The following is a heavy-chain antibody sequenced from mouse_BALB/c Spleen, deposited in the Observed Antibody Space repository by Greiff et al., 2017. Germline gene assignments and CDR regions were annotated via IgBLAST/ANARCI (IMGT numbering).Heavy chain of an antibody. CDR2: INPYNGGT. Sequence: EVKLMESGPELVKPGASMKISCKASGYSFTGYTMNWVKQSHGKNLEWIGLINPYNGGTSYNQKFKGKATLTVDKSSSTAYMELLSLTSEDSAVYYCAREEGYYGNYQPFFDYWGQGTTLTVSS. CDR3: AREEGYYGNYQPFFDY. V-gene: IGHV1-18*01. CDR1: GYSFTGYT. J-gene: IGHJ2*01. D-gene: IGHD2-1*01.